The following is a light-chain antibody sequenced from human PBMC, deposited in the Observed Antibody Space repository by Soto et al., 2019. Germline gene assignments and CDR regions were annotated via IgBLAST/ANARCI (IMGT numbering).Light chain of an antibody. CDR2: DVT. V-gene: IGLV2-11*01. Sequence: QSVLTQPPSASGTPGQRVTISCSGTSSDVGAYDYVSWYQQRPGKAPKVTIYDVTKRPSGVPDRFSGSKSGNTASLTISGLQAEDEADYYCSSFVGPYTYVFGTGTKLTVL. CDR3: SSFVGPYTYV. CDR1: SSDVGAYDY. J-gene: IGLJ1*01.